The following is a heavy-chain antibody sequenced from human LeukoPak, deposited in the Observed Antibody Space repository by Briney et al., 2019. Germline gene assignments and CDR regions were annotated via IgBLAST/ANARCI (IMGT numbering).Heavy chain of an antibody. CDR1: GFPFSSYA. CDR3: AEEKEGSPNWFDP. CDR2: ISGSGGST. J-gene: IGHJ5*02. D-gene: IGHD1-26*01. V-gene: IGHV3-23*01. Sequence: PGGSLSLSCAASGFPFSSYAMSWVRQAPAKGLEWVSAISGSGGSTYYADSVKGRFTISRDNSKNTLYLQMNSLRAEDTAVYYCAEEKEGSPNWFDPWGQGTLVTVSS.